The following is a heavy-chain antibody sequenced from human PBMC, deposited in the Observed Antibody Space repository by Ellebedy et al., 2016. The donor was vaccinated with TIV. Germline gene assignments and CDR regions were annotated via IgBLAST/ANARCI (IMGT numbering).Heavy chain of an antibody. Sequence: GESLKISCAASGFTFSDYSMNWVRQAPGKGLEWVSSITSANRDIGYADSVKGRFTISRDNSKNTLDLQMNSLRAEDTAVYYCARDISGSYYADYWGQGTLVTVSS. J-gene: IGHJ4*02. CDR1: GFTFSDYS. CDR3: ARDISGSYYADY. V-gene: IGHV3-21*01. D-gene: IGHD1-26*01. CDR2: ITSANRDI.